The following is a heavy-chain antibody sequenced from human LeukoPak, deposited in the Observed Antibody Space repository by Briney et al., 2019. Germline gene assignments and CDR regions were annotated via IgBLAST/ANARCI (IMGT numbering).Heavy chain of an antibody. Sequence: PSETLSLTCTVSGGSITSYYWSWIRQPAGKGLEWICRIYTSGSTSYNPSLKSRVTMSVDTSKNQLSLKVSSVTAADTAVYYCARSGGSGTYYDGTFDYWGQGTLVTVSS. CDR3: ARSGGSGTYYDGTFDY. V-gene: IGHV4-4*07. D-gene: IGHD1-26*01. J-gene: IGHJ4*02. CDR1: GGSITSYY. CDR2: IYTSGST.